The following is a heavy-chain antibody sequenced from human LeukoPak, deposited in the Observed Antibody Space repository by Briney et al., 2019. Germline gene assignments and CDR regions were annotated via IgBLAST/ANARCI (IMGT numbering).Heavy chain of an antibody. V-gene: IGHV1-8*03. CDR1: GYTFTSYD. CDR2: MNPNSGNT. J-gene: IGHJ6*03. Sequence: ASVKVSCKASGYTFTSYDINWVRQATGQGLEWMGWMNPNSGNTGYAQKFQGRVTITRNTSISTAYMELSSLRSEDTAVYYCAVWGSSWYHYYYYYMDVWGKGTTVTISS. CDR3: AVWGSSWYHYYYYYMDV. D-gene: IGHD6-13*01.